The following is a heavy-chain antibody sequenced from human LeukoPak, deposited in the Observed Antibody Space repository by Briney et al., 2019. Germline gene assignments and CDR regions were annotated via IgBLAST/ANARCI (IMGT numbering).Heavy chain of an antibody. CDR3: ARHARIAAAGIYYYYGMDV. Sequence: SETLSLTCIVSGGSISSSSYYGGWIRQPPGKGLEWIGSIYYSGSTYYNPSLKSRVTISVDTSKNQFSLKLSSVTAADTAVYYCARHARIAAAGIYYYYGMDVWGQGTTVTVSS. V-gene: IGHV4-39*01. CDR2: IYYSGST. J-gene: IGHJ6*02. CDR1: GGSISSSSYY. D-gene: IGHD6-13*01.